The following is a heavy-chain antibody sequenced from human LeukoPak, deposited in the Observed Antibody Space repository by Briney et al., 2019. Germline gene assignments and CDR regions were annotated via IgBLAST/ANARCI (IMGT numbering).Heavy chain of an antibody. V-gene: IGHV4-34*01. D-gene: IGHD3-22*01. CDR1: GGSFSGYY. J-gene: IGHJ3*02. CDR2: INHSGST. CDR3: ASHYYDSSGYYFDAFDI. Sequence: PSETLSLTCAVYGGSFSGYYWSWIRQPPGKGLEWIGEINHSGSTNYNPSLKSRVTISVDTSKNQFSLELSSVTAADTAVYYCASHYYDSSGYYFDAFDIWGQGTMVTVSS.